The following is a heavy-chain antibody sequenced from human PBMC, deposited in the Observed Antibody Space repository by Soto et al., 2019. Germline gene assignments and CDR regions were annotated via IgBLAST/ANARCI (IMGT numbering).Heavy chain of an antibody. CDR3: ARETTYYYGSGTSLGAFAI. Sequence: QVQLQESGPGLVKPSQTLSLTCTVSGGSISSGGYYWSWIRQHPGKGLDWIGYIYYSGSTYYNPSLKRRVTISVDTSKNQFSLQLSSVTAADTAVYYCARETTYYYGSGTSLGAFAIWGQGTMVTVSS. CDR2: IYYSGST. CDR1: GGSISSGGYY. V-gene: IGHV4-31*03. J-gene: IGHJ3*02. D-gene: IGHD3-10*01.